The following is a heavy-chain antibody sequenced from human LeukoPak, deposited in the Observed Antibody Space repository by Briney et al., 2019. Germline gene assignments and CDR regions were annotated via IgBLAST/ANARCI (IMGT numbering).Heavy chain of an antibody. CDR3: ARVYGDYVNYYYMDV. V-gene: IGHV3-21*01. CDR2: ITSRSSYI. CDR1: GFSFSSYS. D-gene: IGHD4-17*01. Sequence: GGSLRLSCAASGFSFSSYSMNWVRQAPGKGLEWVSSITSRSSYIYYADSVKGRFTISRDNSKNTLYLQMNSLRAEDTAVYYCARVYGDYVNYYYMDVWGKGTTVTVSS. J-gene: IGHJ6*03.